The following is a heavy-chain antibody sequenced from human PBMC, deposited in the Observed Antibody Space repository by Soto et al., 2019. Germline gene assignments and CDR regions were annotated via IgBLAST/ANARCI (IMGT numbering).Heavy chain of an antibody. V-gene: IGHV1-69*06. D-gene: IGHD6-13*01. Sequence: SVNVSCKSSGGTFSSYSISWGRQAPGQGLEWMGGIIPIFGTANYAQKFQGRVTITADKSTSTAYMELSSLRSEDTAVYYCARDQIEAAAGIRYYYGMDVWGQGTTVTVSS. CDR3: ARDQIEAAAGIRYYYGMDV. J-gene: IGHJ6*02. CDR2: IIPIFGTA. CDR1: GGTFSSYS.